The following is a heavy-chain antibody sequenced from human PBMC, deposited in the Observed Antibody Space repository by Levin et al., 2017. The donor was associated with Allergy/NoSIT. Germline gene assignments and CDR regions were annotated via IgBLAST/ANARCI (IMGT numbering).Heavy chain of an antibody. CDR3: AKMSYNTSWAAYAFDI. CDR2: SSGSGDST. CDR1: GFTLSSYA. J-gene: IGHJ3*02. D-gene: IGHD6-13*01. Sequence: GGSLRLSCAASGFTLSSYATSWVRQAPGKGLEWVSGSSGSGDSTGYADSVKGRFTISRDNSKNTVYLQMSSLRAEDTAVYYCAKMSYNTSWAAYAFDIWGQGTRVTVSS. V-gene: IGHV3-23*01.